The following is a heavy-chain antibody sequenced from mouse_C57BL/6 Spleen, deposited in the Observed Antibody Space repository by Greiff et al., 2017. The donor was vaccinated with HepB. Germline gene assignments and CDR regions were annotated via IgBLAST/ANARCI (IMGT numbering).Heavy chain of an antibody. V-gene: IGHV5-9-1*02. J-gene: IGHJ4*01. Sequence: EVKVVESGEGLVKPGGSLKLSCAASGFTFSSYAMSWVRQTPEKRLEWVAYISSGGDYIYYADTVKGRFTISRDNARNTLYLQMSSLKSEDTAMYYCTRAGGSSHAMDYWGQGTSVTVSS. CDR1: GFTFSSYA. CDR3: TRAGGSSHAMDY. CDR2: ISSGGDYI. D-gene: IGHD1-1*01.